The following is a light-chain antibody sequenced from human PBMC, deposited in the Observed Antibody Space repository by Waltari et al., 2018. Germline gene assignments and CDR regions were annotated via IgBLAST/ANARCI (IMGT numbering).Light chain of an antibody. CDR1: SSNIGRHY. J-gene: IGLJ2*01. Sequence: QSVLTQPPSASGTPGQRVTISCAGSSSNIGRHYVYWYQQLPGTAPKLLISRNNQRPSGVPDRFSGSKSGTSVSLAISGLRSEDEADYYCAAWDDSLSGPVFGGGTKLTVL. V-gene: IGLV1-47*01. CDR2: RNN. CDR3: AAWDDSLSGPV.